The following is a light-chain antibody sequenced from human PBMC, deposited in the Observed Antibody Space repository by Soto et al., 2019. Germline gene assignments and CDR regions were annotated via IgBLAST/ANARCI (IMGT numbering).Light chain of an antibody. Sequence: EIVLTQSPGTLSLSPGERATLSCRASQSVSNNYLAWYQQKPGQAPRLLIYGASNRATGIPDRFSGGGSGTEFTLTFSSLQSEDIAVYYCQQRSNWITFGQGTRLEI. V-gene: IGKV3D-20*02. CDR1: QSVSNNY. J-gene: IGKJ5*01. CDR3: QQRSNWIT. CDR2: GAS.